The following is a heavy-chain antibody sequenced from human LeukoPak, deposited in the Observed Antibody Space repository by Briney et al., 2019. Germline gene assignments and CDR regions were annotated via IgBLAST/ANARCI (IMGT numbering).Heavy chain of an antibody. CDR2: IYPGDSDT. V-gene: IGHV5-51*01. CDR3: ARHRGTIFGVVSEEDYGMDV. Sequence: GESLKISCKGSGYSFTSYWIGWVRQMPGKGLEWMGIIYPGDSDTRYSPSFQGQVTISADKSISTAYLQWSSLKASDTAMYYCARHRGTIFGVVSEEDYGMDVRGQGTTVTVSS. J-gene: IGHJ6*02. D-gene: IGHD3-3*01. CDR1: GYSFTSYW.